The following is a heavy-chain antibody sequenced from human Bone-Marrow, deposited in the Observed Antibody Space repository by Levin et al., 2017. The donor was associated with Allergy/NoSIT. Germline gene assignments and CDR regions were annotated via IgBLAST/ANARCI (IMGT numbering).Heavy chain of an antibody. Sequence: SETLSLTCAVYGGSFSGYYWSWIRQPPGKGLEWIGEINHSGSTNYNPSLKSRVTISVDTSKNQFSLKLSSVTAADTAVYYCARSIVVVPAAIGYWYFDLWGRGTLVTVSS. V-gene: IGHV4-34*01. J-gene: IGHJ2*01. CDR3: ARSIVVVPAAIGYWYFDL. CDR2: INHSGST. CDR1: GGSFSGYY. D-gene: IGHD2-2*01.